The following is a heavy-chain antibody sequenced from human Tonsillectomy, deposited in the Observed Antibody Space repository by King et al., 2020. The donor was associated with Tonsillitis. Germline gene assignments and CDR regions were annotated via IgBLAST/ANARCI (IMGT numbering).Heavy chain of an antibody. Sequence: QLVQSGGGLVKPGGSLRLSCAASGFTFSNAWMNWVRQTPGKGLEWVGRVKSKTDGGTTDYAAPVKGRFSISRDDSKNTRYLQMNSLKTEDTAVYYCTTPPDIVVVPAAPGYWGQGTLVTVSS. V-gene: IGHV3-15*07. D-gene: IGHD2-2*01. CDR2: VKSKTDGGTT. CDR3: TTPPDIVVVPAAPGY. CDR1: GFTFSNAW. J-gene: IGHJ4*02.